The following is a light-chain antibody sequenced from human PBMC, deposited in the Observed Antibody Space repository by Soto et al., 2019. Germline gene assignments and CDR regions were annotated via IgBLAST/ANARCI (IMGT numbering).Light chain of an antibody. CDR3: QQYDNLPLT. CDR1: RDISNY. Sequence: DIQMTQSPSSLSASVGDRVTITCQASRDISNYLNWYQQKPGKAPKLLIYDASNLETGVPSRFSGSGSGTDFTFTITRLQPEDTATYYCQQYDNLPLTFGGGTKVEIK. CDR2: DAS. J-gene: IGKJ4*01. V-gene: IGKV1-33*01.